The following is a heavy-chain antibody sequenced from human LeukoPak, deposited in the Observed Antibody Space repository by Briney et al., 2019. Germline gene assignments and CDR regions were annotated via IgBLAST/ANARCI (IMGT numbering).Heavy chain of an antibody. Sequence: GGSLRLFCAASGFTFSNFAMSWVRQAPGKGLECVSLISANGGATYYADSVKGRFTTSRDNSKSTLYLQMNSLRADDTAVYYCAKASGSPYYFDYWGQGTLLTVSS. CDR3: AKASGSPYYFDY. V-gene: IGHV3-23*01. CDR2: ISANGGAT. D-gene: IGHD3-10*01. CDR1: GFTFSNFA. J-gene: IGHJ4*01.